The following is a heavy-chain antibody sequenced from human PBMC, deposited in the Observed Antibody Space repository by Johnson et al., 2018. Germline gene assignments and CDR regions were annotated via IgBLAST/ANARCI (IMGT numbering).Heavy chain of an antibody. CDR2: ISSSGSTI. CDR1: GFTFSTYA. D-gene: IGHD6-13*01. Sequence: VQLVESGGGLVQXGGSXRLXCAASGFTFSTYAMSWVRQAPGKGLEWVSAISSSGSTIYYADSVKGRFTISRDNAKNSLFLQLNSLGAEDTAVYYCAREGRTWGIGDAFDIWGLGTTVTVSS. V-gene: IGHV3-48*04. J-gene: IGHJ3*02. CDR3: AREGRTWGIGDAFDI.